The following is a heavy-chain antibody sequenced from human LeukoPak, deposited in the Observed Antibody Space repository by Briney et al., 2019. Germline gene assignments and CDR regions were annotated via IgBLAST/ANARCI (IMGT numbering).Heavy chain of an antibody. Sequence: GGSLRLSCAASGFTFSTYGMHWVRQAPGKGLGWVAVISYDGSNKYYVDSVKGRFTISRDNSKNTLYLQMNSLRSDDTAVYYCAKDIAVDYDYIWGSYRPVLFDHWGQGTLVTVSS. CDR2: ISYDGSNK. CDR3: AKDIAVDYDYIWGSYRPVLFDH. J-gene: IGHJ4*02. V-gene: IGHV3-30*18. CDR1: GFTFSTYG. D-gene: IGHD3-16*02.